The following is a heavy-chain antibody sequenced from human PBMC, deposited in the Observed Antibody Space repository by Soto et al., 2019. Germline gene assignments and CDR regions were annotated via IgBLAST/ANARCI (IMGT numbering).Heavy chain of an antibody. CDR2: IKDGGRT. V-gene: IGHV4-34*01. CDR3: ARGQEGVVATH. D-gene: IGHD5-12*01. Sequence: QVQLQQWGAGLLKPSETLSLNCAVNGGSLSGYYWSWIRQPPGKGLEWIGEIKDGGRTNYSPSLKRRATISSDTYNNQFSLRLYSVTAADTGVYYCARGQEGVVATHWDQGTLVTVSS. J-gene: IGHJ4*02. CDR1: GGSLSGYY.